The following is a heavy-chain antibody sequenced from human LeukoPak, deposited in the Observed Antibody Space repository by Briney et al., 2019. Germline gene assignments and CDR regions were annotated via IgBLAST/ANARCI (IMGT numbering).Heavy chain of an antibody. D-gene: IGHD6-13*01. CDR2: ISGSGGST. CDR3: VRGVGVSRFNYLDS. J-gene: IGHJ4*02. CDR1: GFTFTKYA. V-gene: IGHV3-23*01. Sequence: GGSLRLSCAASGFTFTKYAMTWVRQAPGKGPEWVSDISGSGGSTYYAGSVRGRFTISRDNSKNTLYLQMNSLRDDDTAVYYCVRGVGVSRFNYLDSWGQGTLVIVSS.